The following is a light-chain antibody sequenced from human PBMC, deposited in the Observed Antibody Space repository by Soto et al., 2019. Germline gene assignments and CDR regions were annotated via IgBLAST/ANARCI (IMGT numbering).Light chain of an antibody. CDR2: HAS. J-gene: IGKJ2*01. CDR1: QSVASY. V-gene: IGKV3-11*01. CDR3: QHRADWPRGS. Sequence: EIVWTQSPDTLSLSPGDTATLSCRASQSVASYLAWYQQKPGQPPRLLMYHASNRATGIPARFSGSGSGTHFNLTISSLEPDDFAVYYCQHRADWPRGSFGQGTKLEIK.